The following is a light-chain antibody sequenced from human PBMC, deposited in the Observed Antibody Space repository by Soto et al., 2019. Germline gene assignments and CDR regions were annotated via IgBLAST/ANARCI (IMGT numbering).Light chain of an antibody. Sequence: QSVLTQPPSVSGAPGQRVTISCTGSSSNIGAGYDVHWYQQLPGTAPKLLIYGNSNRPSGVPDRFSGSKSGTSASLAITGLQADDEADYYCQSYDSSLSGPVFGTGTQLTVL. CDR3: QSYDSSLSGPV. CDR1: SSNIGAGYD. J-gene: IGLJ1*01. V-gene: IGLV1-40*01. CDR2: GNS.